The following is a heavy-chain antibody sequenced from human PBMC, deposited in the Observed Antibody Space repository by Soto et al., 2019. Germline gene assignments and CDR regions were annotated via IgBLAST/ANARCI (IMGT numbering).Heavy chain of an antibody. D-gene: IGHD2-15*01. CDR2: ISYSGNT. V-gene: IGHV4-59*01. CDR1: GGSSISGY. J-gene: IGHJ4*02. Sequence: SETLSLTCTVAGGSSISGYWSWIRQPPGKGLEWIGYISYSGNTNYNPSLKSRVTMSVDTPKNQFSLRLSSVTTADTAVYYCAGLRGYAGSPIDYWGQGTLVTVSS. CDR3: AGLRGYAGSPIDY.